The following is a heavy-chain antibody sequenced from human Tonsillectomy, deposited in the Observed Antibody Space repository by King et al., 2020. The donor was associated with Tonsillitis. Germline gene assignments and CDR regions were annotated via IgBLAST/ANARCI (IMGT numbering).Heavy chain of an antibody. CDR1: GFTFTSYW. CDR2: INSDGRST. J-gene: IGHJ4*02. D-gene: IGHD3-16*02. V-gene: IGHV3-74*01. Sequence: VQLVESGGGLVQPGGSLRLSCAASGFTFTSYWIHWVRQDPGKGLVWVSRINSDGRSTSYADSVKGRFTISRDNAKNTVYLQRNSLRAEDTAVSYCARGPSTGGDEYDYVWGTYRRYFDCWRQATPVTVSS. CDR3: ARGPSTGGDEYDYVWGTYRRYFDC.